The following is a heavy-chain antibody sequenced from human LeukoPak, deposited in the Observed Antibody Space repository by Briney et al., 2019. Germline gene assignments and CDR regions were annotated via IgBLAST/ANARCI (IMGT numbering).Heavy chain of an antibody. V-gene: IGHV3-30*07. J-gene: IGHJ4*02. CDR2: ISHHGSNI. CDR3: AKDPPRDY. CDR1: GFTFSSYA. Sequence: GGSLRLSCAASGFTFSSYAFHWVRQAPGKGLEWVSVISHHGSNIFYADSVKGRFTISRENSKNTLYLQMNSLRAEDTAVYYCAKDPPRDYWGQGTLVTVSS.